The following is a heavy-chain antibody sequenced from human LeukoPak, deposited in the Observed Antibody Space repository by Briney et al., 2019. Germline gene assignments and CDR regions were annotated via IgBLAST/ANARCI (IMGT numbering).Heavy chain of an antibody. CDR2: ISTYNGNT. Sequence: GASVKVSCKASGYTSNNYGTSWVRQAPGQGLEWMGWISTYNGNTNYAQKLQGRVTMTTHTSTSTAYMERRSLRSDDTAVYYWARGAAAKLDYWGQGTLVTVSS. V-gene: IGHV1-18*01. D-gene: IGHD6-13*01. J-gene: IGHJ4*02. CDR3: ARGAAAKLDY. CDR1: GYTSNNYG.